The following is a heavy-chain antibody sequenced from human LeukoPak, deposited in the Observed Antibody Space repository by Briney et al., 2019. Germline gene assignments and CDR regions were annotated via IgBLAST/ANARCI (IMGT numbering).Heavy chain of an antibody. J-gene: IGHJ4*02. V-gene: IGHV3-53*01. CDR3: ARESTLVTPGVFDY. CDR1: GFTVSSNY. Sequence: GGSLRLSCAASGFTVSSNYMSWVRQAPGKGLEWVSVIYSGGSTYYADSVKGRFTISRGNSKNTLYLQMNSLRAEDTAVYYCARESTLVTPGVFDYWGQGTLVTVSS. D-gene: IGHD4-23*01. CDR2: IYSGGST.